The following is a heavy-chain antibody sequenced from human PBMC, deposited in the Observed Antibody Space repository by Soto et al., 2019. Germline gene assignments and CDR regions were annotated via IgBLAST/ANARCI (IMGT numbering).Heavy chain of an antibody. CDR3: ARERAPDIRFDS. CDR2: ISVRGDVI. CDR1: GFTFTDYY. J-gene: IGHJ5*01. D-gene: IGHD5-12*01. Sequence: QVQLVESGGGLVKPGGSLRLSCAASGFTFTDYYMSWIRQIPGKGLEWISYISVRGDVIHYIDSVKGRFTISRDNAKNSVFMQKDSLRVEDSAIYYCARERAPDIRFDSWGQGTLVTVSS. V-gene: IGHV3-11*01.